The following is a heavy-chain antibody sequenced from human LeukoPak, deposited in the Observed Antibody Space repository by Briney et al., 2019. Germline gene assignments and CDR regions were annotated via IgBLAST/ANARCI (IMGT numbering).Heavy chain of an antibody. Sequence: GGSLRLSCAASGLTFSSYAMSWVRQAPGKGLEWVSAISGSGGSTYYADSVKGRFTISRDNSKNTLYLQMNSLRAEDTAVYYCAKLGDYVWGSYRPFDYWGQGTLVTVSS. CDR2: ISGSGGST. CDR3: AKLGDYVWGSYRPFDY. D-gene: IGHD3-16*02. V-gene: IGHV3-23*01. J-gene: IGHJ4*02. CDR1: GLTFSSYA.